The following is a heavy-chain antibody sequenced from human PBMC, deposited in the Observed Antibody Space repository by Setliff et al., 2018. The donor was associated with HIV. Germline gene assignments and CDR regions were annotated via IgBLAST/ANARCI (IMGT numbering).Heavy chain of an antibody. CDR2: IIPIFGTA. Sequence: GASVKVSCKASGGTFSSYAISWVRQAPGQGLEWMGGIIPIFGTANYAQKFQGRVTITADESTSTAYMELSSLRSEDTAVYFCARDLGSGLDYWGQGTLVTVSS. D-gene: IGHD3-16*01. CDR1: GGTFSSYA. CDR3: ARDLGSGLDY. J-gene: IGHJ4*02. V-gene: IGHV1-69*13.